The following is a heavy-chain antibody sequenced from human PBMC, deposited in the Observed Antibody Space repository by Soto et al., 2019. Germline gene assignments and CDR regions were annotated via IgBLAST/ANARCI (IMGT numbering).Heavy chain of an antibody. D-gene: IGHD6-19*01. V-gene: IGHV1-69*05. CDR3: ARDLQQWLVGAFDI. CDR2: IIPIFGTT. CDR1: GGTFSSYA. Sequence: SVKVSCKASGGTFSSYAISWVRQAPGQGLEWMGGIIPIFGTTNYAQKFQGRVTMTTDESTSTAYMELRSLRSDDTAVYYCARDLQQWLVGAFDIWGQGTMVTVSS. J-gene: IGHJ3*02.